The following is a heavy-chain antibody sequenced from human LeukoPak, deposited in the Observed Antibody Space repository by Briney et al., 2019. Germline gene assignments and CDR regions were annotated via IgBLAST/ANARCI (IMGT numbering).Heavy chain of an antibody. D-gene: IGHD3-3*01. Sequence: GGSLRFSCAASGFTLSSYWMHWVRQAPGKGLAWVSRINSDGSSKSYADSVKGRFTISRDNAKNTLYLQMNSLRAEDTAVYYCVVDFSSGSSWGQGTLVTVSS. J-gene: IGHJ5*02. CDR3: VVDFSSGSS. V-gene: IGHV3-74*01. CDR1: GFTLSSYW. CDR2: INSDGSSK.